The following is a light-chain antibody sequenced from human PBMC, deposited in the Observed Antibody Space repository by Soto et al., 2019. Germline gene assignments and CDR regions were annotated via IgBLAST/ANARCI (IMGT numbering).Light chain of an antibody. V-gene: IGKV3-20*01. J-gene: IGKJ3*01. CDR3: QQYDFYLT. Sequence: EIVLTQSPGTLSLSPGERATLSCRASQSVSSSYLAWYQQKPGQAPRLLIYGVSSRATGIPDRFSGSGSGTDFTLTISRLEPEDFAVYYCQQYDFYLTFGPGTKVDLK. CDR1: QSVSSSY. CDR2: GVS.